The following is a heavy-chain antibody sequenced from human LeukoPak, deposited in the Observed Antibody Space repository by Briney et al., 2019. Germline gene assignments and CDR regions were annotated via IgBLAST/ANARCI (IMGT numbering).Heavy chain of an antibody. CDR2: IYYSGST. V-gene: IGHV4-59*01. CDR3: ARVRSDYDFWSGYFSFDY. Sequence: KPSETLSLTCTVSGGSISSYYWSWIRQPPGKGLEWIGYIYYSGSTNYNPSLKSRVTISVDTSKNQFSLKLSSVTAADTAVYYCARVRSDYDFWSGYFSFDYWGQGTLVTVSS. J-gene: IGHJ4*02. D-gene: IGHD3-3*01. CDR1: GGSISSYY.